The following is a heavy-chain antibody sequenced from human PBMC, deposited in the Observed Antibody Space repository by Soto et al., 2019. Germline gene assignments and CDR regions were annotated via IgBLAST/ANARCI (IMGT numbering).Heavy chain of an antibody. Sequence: PSETLSLTCDVSSVSITSSNWWTWVRQPPGKGLEWLGKISHSGTANYNATLRSRVTMSVDKPKNQLSLKLMSVTAADTAVYYCARDYDGFDYWGPGILVTVSS. CDR3: ARDYDGFDY. J-gene: IGHJ4*02. CDR1: SVSITSSNW. V-gene: IGHV4-4*02. CDR2: ISHSGTA. D-gene: IGHD3-16*01.